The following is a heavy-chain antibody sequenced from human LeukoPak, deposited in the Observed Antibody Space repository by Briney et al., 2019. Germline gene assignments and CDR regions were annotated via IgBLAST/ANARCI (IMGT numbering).Heavy chain of an antibody. CDR2: IYSGGTT. D-gene: IGHD1-26*01. CDR1: GFTVSSNY. CDR3: ARDGSGSLGPYYYGMDV. J-gene: IGHJ6*02. V-gene: IGHV3-53*01. Sequence: GGSLRLSCAASGFTVSSNYMSWVRQAPGKGLEWVSVIYSGGTTYYADSVKGRFTISRDNSKNTLYLQMNSLRAEDTAVYYCARDGSGSLGPYYYGMDVWGQGTTVTVSS.